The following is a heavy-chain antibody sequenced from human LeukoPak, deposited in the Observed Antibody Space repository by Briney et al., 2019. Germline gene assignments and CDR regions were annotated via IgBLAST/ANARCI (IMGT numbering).Heavy chain of an antibody. Sequence: SVKVSCKASGGTFSSYAISWVRQAPGQGLEWMGGIIPIFGTANYAQKFQGRVTIAADESTSTAYMELSSLRSEDTAVYYCAGDYYYDSSGYPGYFDYWGQGTLVTVSS. V-gene: IGHV1-69*13. CDR2: IIPIFGTA. CDR1: GGTFSSYA. CDR3: AGDYYYDSSGYPGYFDY. D-gene: IGHD3-22*01. J-gene: IGHJ4*02.